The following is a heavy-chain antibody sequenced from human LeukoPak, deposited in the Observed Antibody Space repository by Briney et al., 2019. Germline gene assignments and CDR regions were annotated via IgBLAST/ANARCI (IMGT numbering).Heavy chain of an antibody. CDR1: GGSFSGYY. V-gene: IGHV4-34*01. CDR2: INHSGST. CDR3: ASWRNGRARY. Sequence: SETLSLTCAVYGGSFSGYYWSWIRQPPGKGLEWIGEINHSGSTNYNPSLKSRVTISVDTSKNQFSLKLSSVTAADTAVYYCASWRNGRARYWGQGTLVTVSS. J-gene: IGHJ4*02. D-gene: IGHD2-8*01.